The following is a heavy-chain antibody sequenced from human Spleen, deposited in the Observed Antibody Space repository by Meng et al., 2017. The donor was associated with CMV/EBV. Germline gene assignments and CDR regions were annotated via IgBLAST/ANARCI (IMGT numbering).Heavy chain of an antibody. D-gene: IGHD4/OR15-4a*01. CDR3: ARGRPSLTTYYYYGMDV. CDR1: GFTVSSHY. CDR2: IYSGGST. V-gene: IGHV3-66*02. J-gene: IGHJ6*02. Sequence: GESLKISCAASGFTVSSHYMSWGRQAPGKGLEWVSVIYSGGSTYYADSVKGRFTISRDNSKNTLYLQMNSLRAEDTAVYYCARGRPSLTTYYYYGMDVWGQGTTVTVSS.